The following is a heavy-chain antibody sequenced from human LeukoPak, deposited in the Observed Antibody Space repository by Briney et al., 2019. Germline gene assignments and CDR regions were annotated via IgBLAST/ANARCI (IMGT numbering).Heavy chain of an antibody. D-gene: IGHD6-19*01. CDR2: IYYSGST. CDR1: GGSISSSSYY. CDR3: AEFLYSSGLDY. V-gene: IGHV4-39*01. J-gene: IGHJ4*02. Sequence: PSETLSLTCTVSGGSISSSSYYWGWIRQPPGKGLEWIGSIYYSGSTYYNPSLKSRVTISVDTSKNQFSLKLSSVTAADTAVYYCAEFLYSSGLDYWGQGTLVTVSS.